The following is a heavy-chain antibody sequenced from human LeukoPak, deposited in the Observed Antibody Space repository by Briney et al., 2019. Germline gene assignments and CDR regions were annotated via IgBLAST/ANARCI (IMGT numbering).Heavy chain of an antibody. CDR1: GFTFTSSW. V-gene: IGHV5-51*01. J-gene: IGHJ4*02. D-gene: IGHD5-18*01. Sequence: VESLKISCKGSGFTFTSSWIGLVRQMPGKGLEWMAILYPVESDTQNSPSFPGQVTISPDRCDSTAYLQWRSLRASDSAMYYCARGRGYSYGTDFDYWGQGTLVTVSS. CDR3: ARGRGYSYGTDFDY. CDR2: LYPVESDT.